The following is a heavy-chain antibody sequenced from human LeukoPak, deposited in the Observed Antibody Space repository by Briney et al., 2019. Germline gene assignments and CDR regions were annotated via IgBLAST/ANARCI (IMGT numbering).Heavy chain of an antibody. CDR1: GFTLSGSD. CDR3: ARERSNFEY. CDR2: ISSSASRT. D-gene: IGHD5-24*01. J-gene: IGHJ4*02. Sequence: GGSLRLYCAASGFTLSGSDMSWVRQAPGGGLQWVSSISSSASRTFYADSVKGRFTISRDNSKNTLYLQMNNLRAEDTAVYYCARERSNFEYWGQGTLVTVSS. V-gene: IGHV3-23*05.